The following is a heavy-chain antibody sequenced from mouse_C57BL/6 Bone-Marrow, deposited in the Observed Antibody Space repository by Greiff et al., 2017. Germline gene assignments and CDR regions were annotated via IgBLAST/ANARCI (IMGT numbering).Heavy chain of an antibody. J-gene: IGHJ4*01. Sequence: QVQLQQPGAELVKPGASVKMSCKASGYTFTSYWITWVKQRPGQGLEWIGVIYPGSGSTNYNEKFKSKATLTVDTSSSTAYMQLSSLRSEDSAVYDCAGGGLLLYYYAMDYWGQGTSVTVSS. V-gene: IGHV1-55*01. CDR3: AGGGLLLYYYAMDY. D-gene: IGHD2-3*01. CDR2: IYPGSGST. CDR1: GYTFTSYW.